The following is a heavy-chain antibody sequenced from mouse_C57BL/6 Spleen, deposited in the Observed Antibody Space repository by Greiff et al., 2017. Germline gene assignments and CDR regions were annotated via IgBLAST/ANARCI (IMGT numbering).Heavy chain of an antibody. J-gene: IGHJ2*01. Sequence: EVQVVESGPGLVKPSQSLSLTCSVTGYSITSGYYWNWIRQFPGNKLEWMGYISYDGSNNYNPSLKNRISITRDTSKNQFFLKLNSVTTEDTATYYCAINWDYFDYWGQGTTLTVSS. CDR1: GYSITSGYY. D-gene: IGHD4-1*01. CDR2: ISYDGSN. CDR3: AINWDYFDY. V-gene: IGHV3-6*01.